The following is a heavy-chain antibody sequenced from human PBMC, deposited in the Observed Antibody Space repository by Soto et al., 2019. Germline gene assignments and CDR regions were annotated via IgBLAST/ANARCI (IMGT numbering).Heavy chain of an antibody. CDR1: GGSISSYY. V-gene: IGHV4-59*08. CDR2: IYYSGST. J-gene: IGHJ4*02. CDR3: ARLRVATWLFDY. Sequence: SETLSLTCTVSGGSISSYYWSWIRQPPGKGLEWIGYIYYSGSTNYNPSLKSRVTISVDTSKNQFSLKLSSVTAADTAVYYCARLRVATWLFDYWGQGTLVTVSS. D-gene: IGHD5-12*01.